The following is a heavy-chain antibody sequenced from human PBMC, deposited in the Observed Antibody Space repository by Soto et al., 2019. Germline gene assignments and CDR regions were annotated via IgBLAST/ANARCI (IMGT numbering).Heavy chain of an antibody. CDR1: GFTVSSNY. Sequence: GGSLRLSCAASGFTVSSNYMSWVRQAPGKGLEWVSVIYSGGSTYYADSVKGRFTISRDNSENTLHLQMSSLRAEDTAVYYCVKGLPYSSNWDERAFDIWGQGTLVTVSS. J-gene: IGHJ3*02. CDR2: IYSGGST. V-gene: IGHV3-53*05. D-gene: IGHD6-13*01. CDR3: VKGLPYSSNWDERAFDI.